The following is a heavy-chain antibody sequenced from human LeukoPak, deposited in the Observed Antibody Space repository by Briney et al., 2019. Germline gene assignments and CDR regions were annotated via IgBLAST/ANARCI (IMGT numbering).Heavy chain of an antibody. CDR3: ARGPWFGELGYYFYYMDV. CDR1: GGSFSGYY. J-gene: IGHJ6*03. CDR2: INHSGST. D-gene: IGHD3-10*01. Sequence: SETLSLTCAVYGGSFSGYYCSWIRQPPRKGLEWVGEINHSGSTNYSPSLKSRGTISVETSKNQFSLKLSSVTAADTAVYYCARGPWFGELGYYFYYMDVWGKGTTVTVSS. V-gene: IGHV4-34*01.